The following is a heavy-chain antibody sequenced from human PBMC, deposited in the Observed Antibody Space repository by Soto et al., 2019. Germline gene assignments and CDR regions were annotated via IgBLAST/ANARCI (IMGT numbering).Heavy chain of an antibody. CDR3: AKDLSSSWSRNGYSSYYGMDV. CDR2: ISWNSGSI. CDR1: GFTFDDYA. D-gene: IGHD6-13*01. Sequence: GGSLSLSCAASGFTFDDYAMHWVRQAPGKGLEWVSGISWNSGSIGYADSVKGRFTISRDNAENSLYLQMNSLRPEDTALYYCAKDLSSSWSRNGYSSYYGMDVWGQGTTVTVSS. V-gene: IGHV3-9*01. J-gene: IGHJ6*02.